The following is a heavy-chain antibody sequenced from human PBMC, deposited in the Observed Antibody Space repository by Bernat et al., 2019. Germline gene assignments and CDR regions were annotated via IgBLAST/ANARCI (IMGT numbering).Heavy chain of an antibody. V-gene: IGHV2-5*02. CDR2: IYWDDDK. J-gene: IGHJ4*02. CDR3: AHRTGDYDILTGYYTYYFDY. CDR1: GFSLSTSGVG. Sequence: QITLKESGPTLVKPTQTLTLTCTFSGFSLSTSGVGVGWIRQHPGKALEWLALIYWDDDKRYSPSLKSRLTITKDTSKTQVVLTMTNMDPVDTATYYCAHRTGDYDILTGYYTYYFDYWGQGTLVTVSS. D-gene: IGHD3-9*01.